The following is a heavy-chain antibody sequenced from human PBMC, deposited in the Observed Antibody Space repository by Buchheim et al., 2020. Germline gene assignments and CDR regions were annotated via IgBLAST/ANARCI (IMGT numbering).Heavy chain of an antibody. V-gene: IGHV4-59*01. CDR2: VYHDGST. D-gene: IGHD5-12*01. J-gene: IGHJ4*02. CDR1: GGAISSYY. CDR3: ARGFSAYDLYFDY. Sequence: QVQLQESGPGLVKPSETLSLTCTVSGGAISSYYWSWIRQSPGKGLEWIGYVYHDGSTSYNAALKSRVTMSVETSKNRFSLKLTSVTAADTAVYYRARGFSAYDLYFDYWGQGT.